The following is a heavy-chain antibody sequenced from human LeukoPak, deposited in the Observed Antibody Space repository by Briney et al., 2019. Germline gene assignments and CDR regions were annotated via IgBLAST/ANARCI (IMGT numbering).Heavy chain of an antibody. Sequence: SETLSLTCTVSGGSISSDSYYWSWIRQPAGKGLEWIGRIHTSGSTNYNPSLKSRVTISVDTSKNQFSLKLSSVTAADTAVHYCATGGDSSGYNQWDDAFDIWGQGTMVTVSS. V-gene: IGHV4-61*02. J-gene: IGHJ3*02. D-gene: IGHD3-22*01. CDR1: GGSISSDSYY. CDR3: ATGGDSSGYNQWDDAFDI. CDR2: IHTSGST.